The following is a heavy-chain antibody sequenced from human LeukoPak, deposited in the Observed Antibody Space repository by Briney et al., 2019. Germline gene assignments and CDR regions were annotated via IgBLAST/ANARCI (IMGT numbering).Heavy chain of an antibody. CDR1: SFTFSSYA. CDR3: ARGFMIITMIVGGFDY. CDR2: ISYDGSNK. J-gene: IGHJ4*02. Sequence: GGSLRLSCAAWSFTFSSYAMHCIRRAPGKGLEWVAVISYDGSNKYYADSVKGRFTISRDNSKNTLYLQMNSLRAEDTAVYYCARGFMIITMIVGGFDYWGQGTLVTVSS. D-gene: IGHD3-22*01. V-gene: IGHV3-30-3*01.